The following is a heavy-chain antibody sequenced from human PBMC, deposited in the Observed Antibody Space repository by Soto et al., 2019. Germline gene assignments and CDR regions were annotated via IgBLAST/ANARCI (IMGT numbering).Heavy chain of an antibody. D-gene: IGHD2-2*01. CDR2: INHSGTT. J-gene: IGHJ5*02. Sequence: SETLSLTCAVYGGSFSVYYWSWIRQFPGKGLEWIGEINHSGTTHYNPSLKNRVSISVDSSKNQFSLKLSSVTAADTAVYYCARVNHPWVAVPVRKPKSNWWFDPWGQGTMVTVSS. CDR3: ARVNHPWVAVPVRKPKSNWWFDP. CDR1: GGSFSVYY. V-gene: IGHV4-34*01.